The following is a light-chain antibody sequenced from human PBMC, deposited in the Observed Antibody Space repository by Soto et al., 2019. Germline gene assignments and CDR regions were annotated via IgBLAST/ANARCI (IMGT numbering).Light chain of an antibody. CDR2: GAS. Sequence: DIVLTQSPGTLSLSPGERATLSCRASQNVSGNYLAWYQQKPGQAPRLLIRGASSRATGIPDRFSGSGSGTAFTLTSSRLEPEDFAVYYCQQYGNSPGTFGQGTKLEIK. V-gene: IGKV3-20*01. J-gene: IGKJ2*01. CDR1: QNVSGNY. CDR3: QQYGNSPGT.